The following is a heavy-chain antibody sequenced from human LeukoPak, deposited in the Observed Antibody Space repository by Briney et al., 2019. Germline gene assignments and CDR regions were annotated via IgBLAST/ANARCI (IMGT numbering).Heavy chain of an antibody. J-gene: IGHJ2*01. CDR3: AKNYVTIYADYSWYFDL. D-gene: IGHD3-16*01. CDR1: GFTFSTYG. CDR2: ISGRGEAT. Sequence: GGSLRLSCGAFGFTFSTYGMTWVRQAPGKGLEWVSDISGRGEATHYADSVKGRFTISRDNSKNTLYLQMNSLRAEDTAIYYCAKNYVTIYADYSWYFDLWGRGTLVTVPS. V-gene: IGHV3-23*01.